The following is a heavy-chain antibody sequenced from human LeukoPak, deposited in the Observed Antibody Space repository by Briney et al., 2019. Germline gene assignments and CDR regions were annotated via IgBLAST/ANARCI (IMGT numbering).Heavy chain of an antibody. D-gene: IGHD3-22*01. CDR2: IKESGTT. CDR1: GGSFSDFY. V-gene: IGHV4-34*01. J-gene: IGHJ6*03. CDR3: ARDRFNYYAYFMDV. Sequence: LETLSLTCGVSGGSFSDFYWNWIRQPPGKGLEWIGEIKESGTTNYNPSLKSRVTMSVDTSKKEVTLKLRSVTAADTAVYYCARDRFNYYAYFMDVWGKGTTVIVSS.